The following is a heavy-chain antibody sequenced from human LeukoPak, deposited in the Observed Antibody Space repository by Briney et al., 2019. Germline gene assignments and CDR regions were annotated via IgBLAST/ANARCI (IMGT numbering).Heavy chain of an antibody. CDR1: GFTFSSYA. Sequence: PGGSLRLSCAASGFTFSSYAMHWVRQAPGKGLEWVAVISYDGSNKYYADSVKGRFTISRDNSKNTLYLQMNSLRAEDTAVYYCARVSGNSSWYVYWGQGTLVTVSS. CDR3: ARVSGNSSWYVY. CDR2: ISYDGSNK. V-gene: IGHV3-30-3*01. D-gene: IGHD6-13*01. J-gene: IGHJ4*02.